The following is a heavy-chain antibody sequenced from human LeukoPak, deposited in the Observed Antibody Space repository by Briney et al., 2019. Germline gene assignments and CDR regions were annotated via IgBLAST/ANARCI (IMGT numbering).Heavy chain of an antibody. CDR2: ISGYNGNT. D-gene: IGHD5-18*01. V-gene: IGHV1-18*01. CDR1: GCTLTSYS. Sequence: ASVKVSCKASGCTLTSYSISWIRQAPGQGLEWMGWISGYNGNTKYAHKVQGRVTMTTETSTGTAYMELRSLRSDDTAVYYCARAYSYGTDYHDGMDVWGQGTTVTVSS. CDR3: ARAYSYGTDYHDGMDV. J-gene: IGHJ6*02.